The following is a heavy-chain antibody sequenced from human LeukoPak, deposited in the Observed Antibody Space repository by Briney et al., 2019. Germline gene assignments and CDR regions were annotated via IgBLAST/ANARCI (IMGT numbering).Heavy chain of an antibody. V-gene: IGHV3-23*01. Sequence: PGGSLRLSCAASGFTFSSYAMSWVRQALGKGLEWVSAFTGRSGRTYYADSVEGRFTISRDNSKNTLSLQMNSLRAEDTAVYYCAKRGHYDSSNSYAPFDHWGQGTLVTVSS. J-gene: IGHJ4*02. D-gene: IGHD3-22*01. CDR2: FTGRSGRT. CDR3: AKRGHYDSSNSYAPFDH. CDR1: GFTFSSYA.